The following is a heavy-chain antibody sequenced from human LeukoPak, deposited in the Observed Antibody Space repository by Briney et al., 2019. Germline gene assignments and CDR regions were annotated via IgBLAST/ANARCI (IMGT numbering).Heavy chain of an antibody. V-gene: IGHV1-69*05. D-gene: IGHD6-13*01. CDR2: IIPIFGTA. Sequence: ASVKVSCKASGGTFSSYAISWVRQAPGQGLEWMGGIIPIFGTANYAQKFQGRVTITTDESTSTAYMELSSLRSEDTAVYYCASAQQLVRPQRYYYYYYYMDGWGKGATVNVSS. CDR1: GGTFSSYA. CDR3: ASAQQLVRPQRYYYYYYYMDG. J-gene: IGHJ6*03.